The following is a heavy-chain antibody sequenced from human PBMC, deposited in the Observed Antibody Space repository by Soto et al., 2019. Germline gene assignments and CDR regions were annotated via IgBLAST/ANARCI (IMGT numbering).Heavy chain of an antibody. V-gene: IGHV4-31*01. Sequence: QVQLQESGPGLVKPSQTLSLTCTVSGGSISSGGYYWSWIRQHPGKGLEWIGYIYYTGSTYYNPSPKPPVTISVDTPKNQCARKLCSVSAADTAVYYCARDRWFYGGSDYGYFGLWCRGTLVTVCS. CDR1: GGSISSGGYY. CDR3: ARDRWFYGGSDYGYFGL. D-gene: IGHD2-21*01. J-gene: IGHJ2*01. CDR2: IYYTGST.